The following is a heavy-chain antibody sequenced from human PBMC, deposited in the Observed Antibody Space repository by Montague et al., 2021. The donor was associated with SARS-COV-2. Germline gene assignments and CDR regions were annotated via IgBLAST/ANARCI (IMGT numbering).Heavy chain of an antibody. Sequence: SLSLSCAASGFTFNIYGMHWVRQAPGKGLEWVAVIWYDGSNKYSADSVKGRFTISRDNSKNTLYLQMNSLRAEDTAVYYCARESPLRLGELSSIDYWGQGTLVTVSS. CDR3: ARESPLRLGELSSIDY. CDR2: IWYDGSNK. D-gene: IGHD3-16*02. CDR1: GFTFNIYG. J-gene: IGHJ4*02. V-gene: IGHV3-33*01.